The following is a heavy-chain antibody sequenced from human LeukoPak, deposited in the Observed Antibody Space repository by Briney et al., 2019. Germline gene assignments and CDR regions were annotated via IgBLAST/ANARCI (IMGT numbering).Heavy chain of an antibody. D-gene: IGHD5-12*01. CDR3: AREDGYTFDY. CDR2: IIPILGIA. CDR1: GGTFSSYA. Sequence: ASVKVSCKASGGTFSSYAISWVRQAPGQGLEWMGRIIPILGIANYAQKLQGRVTMTTDTSTSTAYMELRSLRSDDMAVYYCAREDGYTFDYWGQGTLVTVSS. V-gene: IGHV1-69*04. J-gene: IGHJ4*02.